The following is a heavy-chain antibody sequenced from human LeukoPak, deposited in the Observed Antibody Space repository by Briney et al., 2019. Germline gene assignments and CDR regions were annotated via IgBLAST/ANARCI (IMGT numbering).Heavy chain of an antibody. Sequence: SETLSLTCTVSGGSISSYYWSWIRQPPGKGLEWIGYIYYSGSTNYNPSLKSRVTISVDTSKNQFSLKLSSVTAADTAVYYCARYPLGPRAFDIWGQGTMVTVSS. CDR3: ARYPLGPRAFDI. V-gene: IGHV4-59*08. CDR2: IYYSGST. D-gene: IGHD3-16*01. CDR1: GGSISSYY. J-gene: IGHJ3*02.